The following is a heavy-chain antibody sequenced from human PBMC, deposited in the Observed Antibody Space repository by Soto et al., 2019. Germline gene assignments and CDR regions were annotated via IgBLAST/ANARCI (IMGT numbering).Heavy chain of an antibody. CDR2: ISAYNGNT. J-gene: IGHJ3*02. D-gene: IGHD1-1*01. CDR3: ARAQLDPDAFDI. V-gene: IGHV1-18*01. Sequence: ASVKVSCKASGYTFTIYGIIWVRQAPGQGLEWMGWISAYNGNTNYAQKLQGRVTMTTDTSTSTAYMELRSLRSDDTAVYYCARAQLDPDAFDIWGQGTMVTVSS. CDR1: GYTFTIYG.